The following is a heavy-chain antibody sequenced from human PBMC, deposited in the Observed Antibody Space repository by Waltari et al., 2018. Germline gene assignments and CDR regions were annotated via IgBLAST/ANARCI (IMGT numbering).Heavy chain of an antibody. D-gene: IGHD4-4*01. CDR2: ITHSGST. CDR3: ARAAVSDFDY. Sequence: QVQLQQWGAGLLKPSETLSLTCAVYGGSFSGYYWSWIRQPPGKGLEWIGEITHSGSTNYNPSLKSRVTISVDTSKNQFSLKLSSVTAADTAVYYCARAAVSDFDYWGQGTLVTVSS. J-gene: IGHJ4*02. CDR1: GGSFSGYY. V-gene: IGHV4-34*01.